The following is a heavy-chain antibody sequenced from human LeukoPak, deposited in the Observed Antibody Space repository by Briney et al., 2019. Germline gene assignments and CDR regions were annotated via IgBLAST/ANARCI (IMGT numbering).Heavy chain of an antibody. J-gene: IGHJ6*04. Sequence: TSETLSLTCAVYGGSFSGYYWSWIRQPPGKGLEWIGEINHSGSTNYNPSLKSRVTISVDTSKNQFSLKLSSVTAADTAVYYCARGPLANDYSNYEAAHVWGKGTTVTVSS. CDR3: ARGPLANDYSNYEAAHV. CDR1: GGSFSGYY. D-gene: IGHD4-11*01. V-gene: IGHV4-34*01. CDR2: INHSGST.